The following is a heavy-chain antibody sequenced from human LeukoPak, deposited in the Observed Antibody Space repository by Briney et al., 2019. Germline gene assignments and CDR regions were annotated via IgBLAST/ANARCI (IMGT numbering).Heavy chain of an antibody. CDR3: AKDIQVVPAAGAFDI. V-gene: IGHV3-9*01. Sequence: GWSLRLSCAASGFTFDDYAMHWVRQAPGKGLEWVSGISWNSGSIGYADSVKGRFTISRDNAKNSLYLQMNSLRAEDTALYYCAKDIQVVPAAGAFDIWGQGTMVTVSS. CDR2: ISWNSGSI. J-gene: IGHJ3*02. CDR1: GFTFDDYA. D-gene: IGHD2-2*01.